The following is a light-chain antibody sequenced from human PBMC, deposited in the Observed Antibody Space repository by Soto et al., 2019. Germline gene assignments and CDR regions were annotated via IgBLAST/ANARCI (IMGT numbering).Light chain of an antibody. CDR2: DAS. CDR3: QKFGTSPLYT. CDR1: QTFGRTY. J-gene: IGKJ2*01. Sequence: ESVLTQSQGTLSVSPGERVTLSCRASQTFGRTYLAWYQQQPGQSPRLLIYDASSRATGIPDRFSGSGYGTDFTLTISRLEPEYYAVYHCQKFGTSPLYTFGKGTKVEIK. V-gene: IGKV3-20*01.